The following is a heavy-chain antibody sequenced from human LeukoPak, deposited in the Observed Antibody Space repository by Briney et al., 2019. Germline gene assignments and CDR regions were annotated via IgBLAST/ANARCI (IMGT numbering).Heavy chain of an antibody. CDR2: IYYSGST. CDR1: GGSISSDSYY. CDR3: ASGPYYDFWSGYYRIDY. V-gene: IGHV4-39*01. J-gene: IGHJ4*02. D-gene: IGHD3-3*01. Sequence: SETLSLTCTVSGGSISSDSYYWGWIRQPPGKGLEWIGSIYYSGSTYYNPSLKSRVTISVDTSKNQFSLKLSSVSAADTAVYYCASGPYYDFWSGYYRIDYWGQGTLVTVSS.